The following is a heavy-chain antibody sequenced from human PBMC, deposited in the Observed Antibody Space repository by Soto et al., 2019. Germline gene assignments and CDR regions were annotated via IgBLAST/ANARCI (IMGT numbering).Heavy chain of an antibody. D-gene: IGHD3-22*01. CDR2: ISHDANQT. Sequence: QVRLVESGGAVVQPGRSLKLSCATSGFVFSRDSMHWVRQSPGKGLEWVAVISHDANQTFYAESVRGRFTISKDRSMNTLFLQMNTLKTEDSATYHCARDASRDGYTWGQGTRVTVSS. J-gene: IGHJ5*02. CDR3: ARDASRDGYT. CDR1: GFVFSRDS. V-gene: IGHV3-30*04.